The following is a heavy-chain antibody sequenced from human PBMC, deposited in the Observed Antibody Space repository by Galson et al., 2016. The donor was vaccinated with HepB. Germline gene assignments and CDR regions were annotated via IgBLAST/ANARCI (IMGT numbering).Heavy chain of an antibody. V-gene: IGHV3-21*04. CDR1: GFTFNTAM. CDR3: AILKTSVAGPQDY. D-gene: IGHD6-19*01. Sequence: SLRLSCAASGFTFNTAMMTWVRQAPGKGLEWVSSISGSGNNTFYADSVKGRFTVSRDNSKKTLYVHLDSLRVDDTAIYFCAILKTSVAGPQDYWGQGTLVTVSS. CDR2: ISGSGNNT. J-gene: IGHJ4*02.